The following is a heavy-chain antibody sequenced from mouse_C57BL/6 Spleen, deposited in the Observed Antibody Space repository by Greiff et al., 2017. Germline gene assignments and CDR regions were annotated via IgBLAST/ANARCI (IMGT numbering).Heavy chain of an antibody. CDR1: GFTFNTYA. V-gene: IGHV10-3*01. CDR3: VGDGSNYVGAMDY. D-gene: IGHD2-5*01. Sequence: EVMLVESGGGLVQPKGSLKLSCAASGFTFNTYAMHWVRQAPGKGLEWVARIRSKSSNYATYYADSVKDRFTISRDDSQSMLYLQRNDLKTEDRATYYGVGDGSNYVGAMDYWGQGTSVTVSS. CDR2: IRSKSSNYAT. J-gene: IGHJ4*01.